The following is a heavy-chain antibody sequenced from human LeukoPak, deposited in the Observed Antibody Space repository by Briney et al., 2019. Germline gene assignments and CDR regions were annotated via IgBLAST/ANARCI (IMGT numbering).Heavy chain of an antibody. D-gene: IGHD3-3*01. J-gene: IGHJ6*02. Sequence: GGSLRLSCVASGFTFGKYWMSWVRQAPGKGLEWVANIKLDGSEKNYVDSVKGRFTISRDNTKNSLYLQMNSLRVEDTAVFYCARDLLTFWSGYYTSSGMDVWGQGTTVTVSS. CDR1: GFTFGKYW. V-gene: IGHV3-7*03. CDR2: IKLDGSEK. CDR3: ARDLLTFWSGYYTSSGMDV.